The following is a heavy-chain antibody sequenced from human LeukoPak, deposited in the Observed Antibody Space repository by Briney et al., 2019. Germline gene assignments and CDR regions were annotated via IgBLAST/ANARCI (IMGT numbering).Heavy chain of an antibody. CDR2: IWYDGSNK. V-gene: IGHV3-33*01. CDR3: ARRHTSYWYFDL. Sequence: SGGSLRLSCAASGFTFSSYGMHWVRQAPGKGLEWVAVIWYDGSNKYYADSVKGRFTISRDNAKNSLYLQMNSLRAEDTAVYYCARRHTSYWYFDLWGRGTLVTVSS. CDR1: GFTFSSYG. D-gene: IGHD1-1*01. J-gene: IGHJ2*01.